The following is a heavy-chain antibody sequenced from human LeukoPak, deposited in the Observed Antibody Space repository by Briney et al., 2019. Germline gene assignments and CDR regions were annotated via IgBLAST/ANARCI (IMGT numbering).Heavy chain of an antibody. D-gene: IGHD3-3*01. J-gene: IGHJ5*02. CDR1: GGSFSGYY. V-gene: IGHV4-34*01. CDR3: ARGSYYDLWSGYYGESNWFDP. CDR2: INHSGST. Sequence: PSETLSLTCAVYGGSFSGYYWSWIRQPPGKGLEWIGEINHSGSTNYNPSLKSRVTISVDTSKNQFSLKLSSVTAADTAVYYCARGSYYDLWSGYYGESNWFDPWGQGTLVTVSS.